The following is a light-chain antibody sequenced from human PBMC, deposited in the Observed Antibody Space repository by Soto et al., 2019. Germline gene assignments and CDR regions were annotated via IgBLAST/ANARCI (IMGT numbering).Light chain of an antibody. CDR3: QQYNIWPLT. CDR2: AAS. J-gene: IGKJ4*01. CDR1: QSVSSN. V-gene: IGKV3-15*01. Sequence: EMVMTQSPATLSVSPGERATLSCRASQSVSSNIAWYQQKPGQAPRLLVYAASTRATGIPARFSASGSGTEFTLTISGLQSEDFAVYYCQQYNIWPLTFGGGTKVEI.